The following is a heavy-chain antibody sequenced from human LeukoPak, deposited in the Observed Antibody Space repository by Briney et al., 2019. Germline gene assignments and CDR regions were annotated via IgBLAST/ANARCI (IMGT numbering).Heavy chain of an antibody. D-gene: IGHD4-17*01. V-gene: IGHV4-61*02. CDR3: AREEYGDSQTY. CDR1: GGSISSGSYY. CDR2: IYTSGST. Sequence: PSETLSLTCTVSGGSISSGSYYWRWIRQPAGKGLEWIGRIYTSGSTNYNPSLKSRVTISVDTSKNQFSLKLSSVTAADTAVYYCAREEYGDSQTYWGQGTLVTVSS. J-gene: IGHJ4*02.